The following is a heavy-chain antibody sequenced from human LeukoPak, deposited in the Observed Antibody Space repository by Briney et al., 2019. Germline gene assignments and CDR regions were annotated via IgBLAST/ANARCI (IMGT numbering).Heavy chain of an antibody. CDR3: ARGYGVRGVIITPGY. J-gene: IGHJ4*02. Sequence: PGGSLRLSCAASGFTFSSYAMSWVRQAPGKGLEWVSAISGSGGSTYYADSVKGRFTISRDNSKNTLYLQMNSLRAEDTAVYYCARGYGVRGVIITPGYWGQGTLVTVSS. V-gene: IGHV3-23*01. CDR2: ISGSGGST. CDR1: GFTFSSYA. D-gene: IGHD3-10*01.